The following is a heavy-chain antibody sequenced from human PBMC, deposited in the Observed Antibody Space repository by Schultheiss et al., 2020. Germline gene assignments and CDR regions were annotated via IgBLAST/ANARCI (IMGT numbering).Heavy chain of an antibody. CDR3: ARDLAHSLYSSGWYRTRDYGMDV. CDR1: GGSFSGYY. V-gene: IGHV4-34*01. D-gene: IGHD6-19*01. J-gene: IGHJ6*02. Sequence: SETLSLTCAVYGGSFSGYYWSWIRQHPGKGLEWIGYIYYSGSTYYNPSLKSRVTISVDTSKNQFSLKLSSVTAADTAVYYCARDLAHSLYSSGWYRTRDYGMDVWGQGTTVTVSS. CDR2: IYYSGST.